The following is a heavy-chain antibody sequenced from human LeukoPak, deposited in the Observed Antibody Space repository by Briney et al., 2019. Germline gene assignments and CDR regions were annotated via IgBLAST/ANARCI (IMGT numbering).Heavy chain of an antibody. CDR3: ARDLSSSWYITVDY. V-gene: IGHV3-21*01. J-gene: IGHJ4*02. Sequence: GGSLRLSCAASGFTFSSYSMNWVRQAPGKGLEWASSISSSSSYIYYADSVKGRFTISRDNAKNSLYLQMNSLRAEDTAVYNCARDLSSSWYITVDYWGQGTLVTVSS. CDR1: GFTFSSYS. D-gene: IGHD6-13*01. CDR2: ISSSSSYI.